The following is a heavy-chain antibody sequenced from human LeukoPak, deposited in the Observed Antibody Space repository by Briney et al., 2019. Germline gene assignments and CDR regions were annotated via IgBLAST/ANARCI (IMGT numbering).Heavy chain of an antibody. J-gene: IGHJ4*02. CDR3: ARDTGLAAADVFDY. CDR1: GGSISSSSYY. V-gene: IGHV4-39*07. CDR2: IYYSGST. D-gene: IGHD6-13*01. Sequence: SETLSLTCTVSGGSISSSSYYWGWIRQPPGKGLEWIGSIYYSGSTYYNPSLKSRVTISVDTSKNQFSLRLGSVTAADTAVYYCARDTGLAAADVFDYWGQGTLVTVSS.